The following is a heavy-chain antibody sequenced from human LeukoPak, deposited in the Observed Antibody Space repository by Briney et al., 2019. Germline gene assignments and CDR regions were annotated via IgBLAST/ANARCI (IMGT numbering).Heavy chain of an antibody. Sequence: GGSLRLSCAASGFTFSSYGMHWVRQAPGKGLEWVAVIWYDGSNKYYADSVKGRFTNSRDNSKNTLYLQMNSLRAEDTAVYYCAREYSYGYPFVYWGQGTLVTVSS. J-gene: IGHJ4*02. D-gene: IGHD5-18*01. V-gene: IGHV3-33*01. CDR1: GFTFSSYG. CDR3: AREYSYGYPFVY. CDR2: IWYDGSNK.